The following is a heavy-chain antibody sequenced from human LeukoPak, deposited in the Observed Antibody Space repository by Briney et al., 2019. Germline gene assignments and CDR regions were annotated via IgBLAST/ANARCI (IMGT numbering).Heavy chain of an antibody. CDR2: IWYDGSNK. V-gene: IGHV3-33*08. D-gene: IGHD3-22*01. CDR1: GFTFSSYW. Sequence: GGSLRLSCAASGFTFSSYWMHWVRQAPGKGLEWVAVIWYDGSNKYYADSVKGRFTISRDNSKNTLYLQMNSLRAEDTAVYYCARPKTLNYYDSSGYFDYWGQGTLVTVSS. J-gene: IGHJ4*02. CDR3: ARPKTLNYYDSSGYFDY.